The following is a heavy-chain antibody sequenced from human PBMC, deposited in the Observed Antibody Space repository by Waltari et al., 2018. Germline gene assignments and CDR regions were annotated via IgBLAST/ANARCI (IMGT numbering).Heavy chain of an antibody. J-gene: IGHJ3*02. CDR2: ISGSGGST. CDR1: GFTFSSYA. D-gene: IGHD1-26*01. Sequence: EVQLLESGGGLVQPGGSLRLSCAASGFTFSSYAMSWVRQAPGRGLEWVSAISGSGGSTYYADSVKGRFTISRDNSKNTLYLQMNSLRAEDTAVYYCARETELYSGSYSVAFDIWGQGTMVTVSS. CDR3: ARETELYSGSYSVAFDI. V-gene: IGHV3-23*01.